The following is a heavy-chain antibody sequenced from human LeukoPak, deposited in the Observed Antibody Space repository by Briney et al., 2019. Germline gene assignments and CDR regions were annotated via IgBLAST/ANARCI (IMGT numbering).Heavy chain of an antibody. Sequence: SETLCLTCTVSGGSISSYYWGWIRQTPGKGLEWRGDIYSSGSTNYNPSPNSRVTISVDTSKNQFSLKLSSVPAADTAAYYCARHTDIAPLSSLKYWGQGTLVTVSS. V-gene: IGHV4-59*08. CDR3: ARHTDIAPLSSLKY. CDR2: IYSSGST. D-gene: IGHD6-13*01. J-gene: IGHJ4*02. CDR1: GGSISSYY.